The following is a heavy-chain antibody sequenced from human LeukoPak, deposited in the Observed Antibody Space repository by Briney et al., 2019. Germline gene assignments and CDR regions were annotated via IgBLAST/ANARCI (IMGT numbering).Heavy chain of an antibody. Sequence: SETLSLTCAVSGYSLTNRFWFGIRQPPGRGLEWVGEILYTVSTNYNPSFKSRVSIAIDTSKNQFFLRLTSVPAADTAVYYCARGPAAVHPWGQGTLVTVSS. CDR2: ILYTVST. V-gene: IGHV4-34*12. J-gene: IGHJ5*02. CDR1: GYSLTNRF. D-gene: IGHD6-13*01. CDR3: ARGPAAVHP.